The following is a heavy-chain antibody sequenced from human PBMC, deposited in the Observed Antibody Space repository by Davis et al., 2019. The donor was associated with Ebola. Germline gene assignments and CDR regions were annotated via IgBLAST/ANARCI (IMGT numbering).Heavy chain of an antibody. CDR2: ISSSSSYI. Sequence: WGSLRLSCAASGVTFSSDSMNWVRQAPGKGLEWVSSISSSSSYIYYADSVKGRFTISRDNSKNTLYLQMNSLGAEDTAVDYCARDRGMVVAAPVGYGMDVWGQGTTVTVSS. CDR1: GVTFSSDS. CDR3: ARDRGMVVAAPVGYGMDV. V-gene: IGHV3-21*01. D-gene: IGHD2-15*01. J-gene: IGHJ6*02.